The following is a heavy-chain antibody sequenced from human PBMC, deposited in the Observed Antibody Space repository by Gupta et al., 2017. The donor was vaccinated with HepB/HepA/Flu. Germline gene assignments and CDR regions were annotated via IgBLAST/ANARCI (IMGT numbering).Heavy chain of an antibody. CDR3: AKVLGLSPEAFDI. V-gene: IGHV3-9*01. CDR2: ISWNSGSI. CDR1: GFTFDDYA. D-gene: IGHD3-16*01. Sequence: EVQLVESGGGLVQPSRSLRLSCAASGFTFDDYAMHWVRQAPGKGLEWVSGISWNSGSIGYADSLKGRFTISRDNAKNSLYLQMNSLRAEDTALYYCAKVLGLSPEAFDIWGQGTMVTVSS. J-gene: IGHJ3*02.